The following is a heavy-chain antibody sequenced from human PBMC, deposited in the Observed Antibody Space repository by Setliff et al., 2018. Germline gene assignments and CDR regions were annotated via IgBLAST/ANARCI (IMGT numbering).Heavy chain of an antibody. CDR2: IYYSGSS. Sequence: SETLSLTCTVSGGPISSPSYFWGWVRQPPGKEMEWIATIYYSGSSYYNPSLKGRLTISVDTSKNLFSLKLSSVTTADTAVYYCARHYGGGYKHFDYWGQGTLVTVSS. V-gene: IGHV4-39*01. J-gene: IGHJ4*02. CDR3: ARHYGGGYKHFDY. D-gene: IGHD5-12*01. CDR1: GGPISSPSYF.